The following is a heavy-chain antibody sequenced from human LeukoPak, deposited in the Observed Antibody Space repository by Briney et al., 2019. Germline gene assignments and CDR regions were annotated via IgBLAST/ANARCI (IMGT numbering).Heavy chain of an antibody. V-gene: IGHV3-21*01. CDR1: GFAFSSYS. D-gene: IGHD3-16*02. Sequence: GGSLRLSCAASGFAFSSYSMNWVRQAPGKGLEWVSSISSSSYIYYADSVKGRFTISRDNAKNSLYLQMNSLRAEDTAVYYCARASIGDYVWGSYRLYYFDYWGQGTLVTVSS. CDR2: ISSSSYI. CDR3: ARASIGDYVWGSYRLYYFDY. J-gene: IGHJ4*02.